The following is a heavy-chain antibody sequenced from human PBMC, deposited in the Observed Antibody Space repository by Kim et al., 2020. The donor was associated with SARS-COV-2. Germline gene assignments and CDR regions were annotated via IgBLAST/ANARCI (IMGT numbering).Heavy chain of an antibody. CDR3: ARRGREVRGATFDY. Sequence: NPHHMSRVTILVDTSKNRFSLKLSSVTAADTAVYYCARRGREVRGATFDYWGQGTLVTVSS. V-gene: IGHV4-34*01. J-gene: IGHJ4*02. D-gene: IGHD3-10*01.